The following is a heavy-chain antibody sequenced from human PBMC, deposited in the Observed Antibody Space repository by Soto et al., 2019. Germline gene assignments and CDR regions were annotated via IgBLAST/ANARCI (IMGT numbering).Heavy chain of an antibody. J-gene: IGHJ6*02. V-gene: IGHV3-30*18. CDR2: ISHDGRSK. CDR1: GYSFGTYG. D-gene: IGHD1-26*01. CDR3: AKDLSPIVPEPCTMDV. Sequence: GGSLRLSCAASGYSFGTYGIHWVRQAPGQGLEWVAFISHDGRSKYYADPTTGRFTLSRDNSKSYLQLNSLRPEDTAVYYCAKDLSPIVPEPCTMDVWGQGTTVTVSS.